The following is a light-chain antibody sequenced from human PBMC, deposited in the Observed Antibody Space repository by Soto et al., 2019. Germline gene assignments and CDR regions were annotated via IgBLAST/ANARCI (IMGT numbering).Light chain of an antibody. V-gene: IGKV3-20*01. CDR1: QSGSSTY. J-gene: IGKJ2*02. CDR2: GAS. CDR3: QQYGSSPQMCT. Sequence: EIVLTQSPGTLSLSPGERATLSCRASQSGSSTYLAWYQQKLGQAPRLLIYGASSRATGIPDRFSGSGSGTDFTLTISRLEPEDFAVYYCQQYGSSPQMCTFGQGTKLEIK.